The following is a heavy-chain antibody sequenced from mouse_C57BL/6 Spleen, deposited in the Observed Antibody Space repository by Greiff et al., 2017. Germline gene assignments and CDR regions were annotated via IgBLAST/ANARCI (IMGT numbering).Heavy chain of an antibody. CDR2: IYPGDGET. CDR1: GYAFSSSW. J-gene: IGHJ3*01. CDR3: AKGEDYGRPAWFAY. V-gene: IGHV1-82*01. D-gene: IGHD1-1*01. Sequence: QVQLKESGPELVKPGASVKISCKASGYAFSSSWMNWVKQRPGKGLEWIGRIYPGDGETNYNGKFKGKATLTAYKSSSTAYMQLSSLISEDSAVYFYAKGEDYGRPAWFAYWGQGTLVTVSA.